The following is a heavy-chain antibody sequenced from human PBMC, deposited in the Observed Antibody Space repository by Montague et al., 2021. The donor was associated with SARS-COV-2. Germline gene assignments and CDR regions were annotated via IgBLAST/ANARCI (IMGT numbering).Heavy chain of an antibody. CDR1: GGSFSGYY. CDR2: INHSGST. D-gene: IGHD3-10*01. Sequence: SETLSLTRALYGGSFSGYYWSWIRQPPGKGLEWIGEINHSGSTNYNPSLKSRVTISVDTSKNQFSLKLSSVTAADTAMYYCARGRRILLWFGELLSGGDYYGMDVWGQGTTVTVSS. J-gene: IGHJ6*02. V-gene: IGHV4-34*01. CDR3: ARGRRILLWFGELLSGGDYYGMDV.